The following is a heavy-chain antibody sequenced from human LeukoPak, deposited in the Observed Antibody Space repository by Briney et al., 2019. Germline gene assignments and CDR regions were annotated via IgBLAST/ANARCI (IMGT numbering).Heavy chain of an antibody. CDR2: IYHSGST. CDR1: GYSISSGYY. D-gene: IGHD3-22*01. Sequence: PSETLSLTCAVSGYSISSGYYWGWIRQPPGKRLEWIGSIYHSGSTYYNPSLKSRVTISVDTSKNQFSLKLSSVTAADTAVYYFASSSYYYDSSAFYYFDYWGQGTLVTVSS. CDR3: ASSSYYYDSSAFYYFDY. V-gene: IGHV4-38-2*01. J-gene: IGHJ4*02.